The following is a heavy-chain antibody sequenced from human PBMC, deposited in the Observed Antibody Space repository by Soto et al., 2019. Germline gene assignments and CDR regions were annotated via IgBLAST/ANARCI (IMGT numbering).Heavy chain of an antibody. CDR1: GGPFSSYG. CDR2: ISYDGNNK. Sequence: GGSLRLSCAASGGPFSSYGMHWVRQAPGKGLEWVAFISYDGNNKYYADSVKGRFTISRDSSKNTLYLQMNSLRAEDSAVYYCAKDYDYGDYAADYWGQGTLVTVSS. D-gene: IGHD4-17*01. V-gene: IGHV3-30*18. CDR3: AKDYDYGDYAADY. J-gene: IGHJ4*02.